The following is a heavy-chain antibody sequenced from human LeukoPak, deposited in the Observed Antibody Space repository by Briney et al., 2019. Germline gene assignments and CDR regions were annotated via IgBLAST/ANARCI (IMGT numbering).Heavy chain of an antibody. Sequence: RPSETLSLTCTVSGGSISSYYWTWIRQPAGKGLQWIGRIYTSGSTTYNPSLKSRVTMSVDTSENQFSLKLTSVTAADTAVYYCARIAVAGSYFDYWGQGTLVTVSS. CDR1: GGSISSYY. J-gene: IGHJ4*02. CDR2: IYTSGST. CDR3: ARIAVAGSYFDY. D-gene: IGHD6-19*01. V-gene: IGHV4-4*07.